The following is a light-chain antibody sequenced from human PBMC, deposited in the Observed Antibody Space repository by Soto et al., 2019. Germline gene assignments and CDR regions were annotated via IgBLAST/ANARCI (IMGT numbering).Light chain of an antibody. CDR3: QQYNNWPLT. CDR1: QSVSSN. J-gene: IGKJ1*01. Sequence: DIVMTQSPATLSVSPGERATLSCRASQSVSSNLAWYQQKPGQAPRLLIYGASTRATGIPARFTGSWSGTEFTLTISSLQSEDVAVYYCQQYNNWPLTLGQGTKVDIK. CDR2: GAS. V-gene: IGKV3-15*01.